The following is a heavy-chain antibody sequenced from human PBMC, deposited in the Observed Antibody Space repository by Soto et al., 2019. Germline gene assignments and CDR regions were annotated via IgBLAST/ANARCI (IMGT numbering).Heavy chain of an antibody. CDR3: ASQAIAARPGYYYGMDV. Sequence: KTSETLSLTCAVSGGPISSSNWWSWVRQPPGKGLEWIGEIYHSGSTNYNPSLKSRVTISVDKSKNQFSLKLSSVTAADTAVYYCASQAIAARPGYYYGMDVWGQGTKVTV. CDR2: IYHSGST. CDR1: GGPISSSNW. J-gene: IGHJ6*02. V-gene: IGHV4-4*02. D-gene: IGHD6-6*01.